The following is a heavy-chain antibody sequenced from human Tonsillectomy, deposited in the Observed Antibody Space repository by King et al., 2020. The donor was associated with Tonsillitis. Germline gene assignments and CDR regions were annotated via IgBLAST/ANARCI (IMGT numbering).Heavy chain of an antibody. V-gene: IGHV3-23*04. CDR2: ISGSGGST. Sequence: VQLVESGGGLVQPGGSLRLSCAASGFTFSSYAMSWVRQAPGKGLEWVSAISGSGGSTYYADSVKGRFTISRDNSKNTLYLQMNSLRAEDTAVYYCAKGEGYCSSTSCYTSYFDYWGQGTLVTVSS. CDR1: GFTFSSYA. D-gene: IGHD2-2*02. J-gene: IGHJ4*02. CDR3: AKGEGYCSSTSCYTSYFDY.